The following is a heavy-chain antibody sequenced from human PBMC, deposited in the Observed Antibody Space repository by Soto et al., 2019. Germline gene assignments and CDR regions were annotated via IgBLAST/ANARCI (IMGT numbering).Heavy chain of an antibody. CDR1: GYTLTGYA. CDR2: INAGNGNT. J-gene: IGHJ4*02. D-gene: IGHD6-19*01. Sequence: QVQVVQTGAEEKKPGASVKVSCTASGYTLTGYAMHWVRQAPGQRLEWMGWINAGNGNTKYSQKFQGRVTITRDTSASTAYMELSSLRSEDTAVYYCARAVAVPADFDYWGLGTLVTVSS. V-gene: IGHV1-3*05. CDR3: ARAVAVPADFDY.